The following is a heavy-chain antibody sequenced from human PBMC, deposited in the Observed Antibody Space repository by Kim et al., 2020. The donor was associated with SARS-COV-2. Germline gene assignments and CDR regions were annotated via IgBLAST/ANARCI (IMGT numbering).Heavy chain of an antibody. D-gene: IGHD5-12*01. V-gene: IGHV4-39*01. Sequence: SETLSLTCTVSGGSISSSSYYWGWIRQPPGKGLEWIGSIYYSGSTYYNPSLKSRVTISVDTSKNQFSLKLSSVTAADTAVYYCARHRGRPRVVYSGYGHFDYWGQGTLVTVSS. CDR2: IYYSGST. CDR3: ARHRGRPRVVYSGYGHFDY. CDR1: GGSISSSSYY. J-gene: IGHJ4*02.